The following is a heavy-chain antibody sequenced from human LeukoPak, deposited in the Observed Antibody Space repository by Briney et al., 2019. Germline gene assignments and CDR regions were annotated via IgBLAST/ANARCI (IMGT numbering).Heavy chain of an antibody. D-gene: IGHD3-16*01. CDR1: GFTFSNYA. Sequence: PGGSLRLSCAASGFTFSNYALHWVRQAPGKGLEWVAVISYDGSNKFYADSVRGRFTISRDNSKNTLYLQMNSLRAEDTALYYCARGGGRQPFDYWGQGTLVTVSS. CDR3: ARGGGRQPFDY. V-gene: IGHV3-30*14. CDR2: ISYDGSNK. J-gene: IGHJ4*02.